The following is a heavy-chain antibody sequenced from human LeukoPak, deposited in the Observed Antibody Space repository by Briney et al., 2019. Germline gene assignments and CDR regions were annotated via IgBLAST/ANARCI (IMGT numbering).Heavy chain of an antibody. Sequence: SETLSLTCAVYGGSFSGYYWSWIRQPPGKGLEWIGEINHSGSTNYNPSLKSRVTISVDTSKNQFSLKLSSVTAADTAVYYCARGRARMTRAYLDYWGQGTLVTVSS. CDR1: GGSFSGYY. CDR3: ARGRARMTRAYLDY. D-gene: IGHD5-12*01. V-gene: IGHV4-34*01. J-gene: IGHJ4*02. CDR2: INHSGST.